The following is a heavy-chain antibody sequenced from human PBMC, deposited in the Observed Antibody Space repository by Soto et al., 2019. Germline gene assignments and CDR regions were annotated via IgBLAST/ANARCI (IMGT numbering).Heavy chain of an antibody. Sequence: PSHTLSLTCAISGDSVSSNSAAWNLIRQSPSRGLEWLGRTYYRSKWYNDYAVSVKSRITINPDTSKKQFSLQLNSVTPEETAVYYCARVASRLYSYGYGAFEYWGEGTLVTVSS. D-gene: IGHD5-18*01. CDR1: GDSVSSNSAA. J-gene: IGHJ4*02. V-gene: IGHV6-1*01. CDR3: ARVASRLYSYGYGAFEY. CDR2: TYYRSKWYN.